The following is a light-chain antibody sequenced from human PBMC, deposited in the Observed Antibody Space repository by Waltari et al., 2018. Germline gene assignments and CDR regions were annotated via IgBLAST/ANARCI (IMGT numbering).Light chain of an antibody. J-gene: IGKJ4*01. CDR3: QKYNGAPLT. CDR2: DAA. V-gene: IGKV1-27*01. Sequence: DILMTQSPSSLSASVGDRVTIPCRASRSISNSLAWFQHKAGEVPKLLIYDAATLQSGVPSRFSGSGSGTDFTLTISSLQPEDFATYYCQKYNGAPLTFGGGTKVEIK. CDR1: RSISNS.